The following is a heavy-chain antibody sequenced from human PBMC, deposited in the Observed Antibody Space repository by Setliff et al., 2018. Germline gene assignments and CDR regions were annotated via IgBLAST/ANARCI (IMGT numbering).Heavy chain of an antibody. J-gene: IGHJ5*02. D-gene: IGHD6-19*01. CDR2: IRKDGSEK. CDR1: GFTFSDYY. Sequence: GESLKISCAASGFTFSDYYMSWIRQAPGKGLEWVASIRKDGSEKYYVDSVKGRFTISRDNAKNSVYLQMNSLRSEDTAVYYCVPQGPGYGNGWWTNWFDPWGQGTLVTVSS. V-gene: IGHV3-7*01. CDR3: VPQGPGYGNGWWTNWFDP.